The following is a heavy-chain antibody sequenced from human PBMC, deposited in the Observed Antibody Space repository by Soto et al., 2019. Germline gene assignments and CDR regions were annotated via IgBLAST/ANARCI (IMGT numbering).Heavy chain of an antibody. CDR1: GGSISSGGYY. V-gene: IGHV4-31*03. D-gene: IGHD3-16*02. Sequence: QVQLQESGPGLVKPSQTLSLTCTVSGGSISSGGYYWSWIRQHPGHGLEWFGYIYYSGSTYYNPSLKSRVTISVDTSKDQFSLKLSSVTAADTAVYYCARDRGLYDDVWGSYRSNWFDPWGQGTLVTVSS. CDR3: ARDRGLYDDVWGSYRSNWFDP. J-gene: IGHJ5*02. CDR2: IYYSGST.